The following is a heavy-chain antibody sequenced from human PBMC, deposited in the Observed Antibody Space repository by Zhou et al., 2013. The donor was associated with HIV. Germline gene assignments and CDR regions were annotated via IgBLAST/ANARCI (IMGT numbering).Heavy chain of an antibody. CDR1: GYTFSNFG. J-gene: IGHJ4*02. CDR2: IDPKSGAT. D-gene: IGHD3-10*01. CDR3: ARDSITMVPFFFDY. V-gene: IGHV1-18*01. Sequence: QVQLVQSGPEVKKPGASLRVSCMTSGYTFSNFGVSWVRLAPGQGLEWMGYIDPKSGATNLAQRFQGRVTMTSDTSISTAYMELRSLRSDDTAVYYCARDSITMVPFFFDYWGQGTLVTVSS.